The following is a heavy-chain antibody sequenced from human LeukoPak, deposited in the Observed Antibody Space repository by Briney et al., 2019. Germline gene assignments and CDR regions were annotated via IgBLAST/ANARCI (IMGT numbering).Heavy chain of an antibody. D-gene: IGHD3-22*01. V-gene: IGHV4-39*07. CDR3: ASYYDSSGYYSSAHWFDP. CDR1: GGPISRSSFS. CDR2: IYYSGST. J-gene: IGHJ5*02. Sequence: SETLSLTCTVSGGPISRSSFSWSWIRQPPGKGLEWIGSIYYSGSTYYNPSLKSRVTMSVDTSANQFSLTLSSVTAADTALCFCASYYDSSGYYSSAHWFDPWGQGTLVTVSS.